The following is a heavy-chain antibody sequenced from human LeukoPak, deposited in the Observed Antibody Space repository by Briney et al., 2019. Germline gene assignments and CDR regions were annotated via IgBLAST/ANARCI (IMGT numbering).Heavy chain of an antibody. Sequence: ASVKVSCKASGYTLTDYYMHWVRQAPGQGLEWMGGFDPEDGETIYAQKFQGRVTMTEDTSTDTAYMELSSLRSEDTAVYYCATPPLVGATGWFDPWGQGTLVTVSS. D-gene: IGHD1-26*01. CDR1: GYTLTDYY. V-gene: IGHV1-24*01. CDR3: ATPPLVGATGWFDP. CDR2: FDPEDGET. J-gene: IGHJ5*02.